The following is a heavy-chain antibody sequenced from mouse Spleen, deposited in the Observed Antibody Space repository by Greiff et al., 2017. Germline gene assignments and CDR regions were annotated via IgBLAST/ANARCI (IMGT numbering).Heavy chain of an antibody. CDR3: ARDYRYEVGPWFAY. CDR1: GYSFTGYY. Sequence: EVQLQQSGPELVKPGASVKISCKASGYSFTGYYMNWVKQSPEKSLEWIGEINPSTGGTTYNQKFKAKATLTVDKSSSTAYMQLKSLTSEDSAVYYCARDYRYEVGPWFAYWGQGTLVTVSA. D-gene: IGHD2-14*01. J-gene: IGHJ3*01. CDR2: INPSTGGT. V-gene: IGHV1-42*01.